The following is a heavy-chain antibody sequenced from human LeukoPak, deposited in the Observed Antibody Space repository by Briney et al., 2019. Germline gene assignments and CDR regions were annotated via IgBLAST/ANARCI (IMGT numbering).Heavy chain of an antibody. J-gene: IGHJ4*02. D-gene: IGHD4-17*01. V-gene: IGHV3-49*04. Sequence: GGSLRLSCTASGFTFGDYAMSWVRQAPEKGLEWVGFIRSKAYGGTTEYAASVKGRFTISRDDSKSIAYLQMNSLKTEDTAVYYCTGDHPTVTSDYWGQGTLVTVSS. CDR1: GFTFGDYA. CDR2: IRSKAYGGTT. CDR3: TGDHPTVTSDY.